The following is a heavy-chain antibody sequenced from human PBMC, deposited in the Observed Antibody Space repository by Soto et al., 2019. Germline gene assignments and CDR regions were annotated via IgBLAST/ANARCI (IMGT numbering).Heavy chain of an antibody. CDR1: VYTYTSYD. CDR3: ARVLEAALDYFDY. D-gene: IGHD1-1*01. CDR2: MNPNSGNT. Sequence: GPSVKVSCKASVYTYTSYDINWVRQATGQGLEWMGWMNPNSGNTGYAQKFQGRVTMTRNTSISTAYMELSSLRSEDTAVYYCARVLEAALDYFDYWGQGTLVTVSS. J-gene: IGHJ4*02. V-gene: IGHV1-8*01.